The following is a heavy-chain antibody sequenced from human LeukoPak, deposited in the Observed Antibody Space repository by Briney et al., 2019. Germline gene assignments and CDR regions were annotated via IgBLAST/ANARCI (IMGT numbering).Heavy chain of an antibody. CDR1: GGTFSSYA. D-gene: IGHD3-22*01. CDR3: ASGSKWLFYY. J-gene: IGHJ4*02. CDR2: IIPILGIA. V-gene: IGHV1-69*04. Sequence: ASVKVSCKASGGTFSSYAISWVRQAPGQGVEWMGRIIPILGIANYAQKFQGRVTITADKSTSTAYMELSSLRSEDTAVYYCASGSKWLFYYWGQGTLVTVSS.